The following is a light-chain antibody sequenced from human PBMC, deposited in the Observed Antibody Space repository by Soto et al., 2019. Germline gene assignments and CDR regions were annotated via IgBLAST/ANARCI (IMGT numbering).Light chain of an antibody. V-gene: IGKV1-27*01. Sequence: DIQMTQSPSSLSASIGDRVGSSCRANQGIANYLAWYQQEPGKVPKLLIYAASTLQSGVPSRFSGSGSGTDFTLTISSLQPEDVATYYCQKYNSAPTFGQGTRLEIK. J-gene: IGKJ5*01. CDR2: AAS. CDR3: QKYNSAPT. CDR1: QGIANY.